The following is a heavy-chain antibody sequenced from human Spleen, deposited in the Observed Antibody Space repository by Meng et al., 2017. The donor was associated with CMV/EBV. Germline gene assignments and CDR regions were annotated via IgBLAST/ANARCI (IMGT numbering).Heavy chain of an antibody. CDR3: ARRGYCSGGSCYSGFDY. V-gene: IGHV1-2*02. CDR1: GYTFTGYN. Sequence: ASVKVSCKASGYTFTGYNIHWVRQAPGQGLEWMGWINPNSGGTIYAQKFEDRVTLTSDTSISTAYMELRRLRSDDTAVYYCARRGYCSGGSCYSGFDYWGQGTLVTVSS. CDR2: INPNSGGT. D-gene: IGHD2-15*01. J-gene: IGHJ4*02.